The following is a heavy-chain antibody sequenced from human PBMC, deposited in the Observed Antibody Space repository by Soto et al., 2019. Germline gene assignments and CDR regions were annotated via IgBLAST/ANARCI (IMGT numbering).Heavy chain of an antibody. J-gene: IGHJ4*02. D-gene: IGHD6-19*01. CDR1: GYTFTGYY. Sequence: ASVKVSCKASGYTFTGYYMHWVRQAPGQGLEWMGWINPNSGGTNFAQKFQGRVTMTRDTSISTAYMEMSRLRSDDTAGYYCARGFKEKEEGRGQGLVLDYWGQGTLVTVSS. CDR3: ARGFKEKEEGRGQGLVLDY. V-gene: IGHV1-2*02. CDR2: INPNSGGT.